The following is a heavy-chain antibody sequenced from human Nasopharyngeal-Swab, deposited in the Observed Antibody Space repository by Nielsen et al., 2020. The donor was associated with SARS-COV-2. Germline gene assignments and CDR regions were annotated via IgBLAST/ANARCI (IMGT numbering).Heavy chain of an antibody. V-gene: IGHV3-21*01. CDR2: ISSSSSYI. CDR1: GFPFNNYN. Sequence: GGSLRLSCAASGFPFNNYNFNWVRQAPGKGLEWVSSISSSSSYIYYADSVKGRFTISRDNAKNSLYLQMNSLGAEDTAVYYCARDGLDYDFWSAYFMDVWGQGTTVTVSS. CDR3: ARDGLDYDFWSAYFMDV. J-gene: IGHJ6*02. D-gene: IGHD3-3*01.